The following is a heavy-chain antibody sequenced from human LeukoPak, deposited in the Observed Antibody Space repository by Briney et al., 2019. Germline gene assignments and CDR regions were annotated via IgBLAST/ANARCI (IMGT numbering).Heavy chain of an antibody. J-gene: IGHJ4*02. Sequence: PGGSLRLSCAASGFTFSSYEMNWVRQAPGKGLEWVSYISSSGSTIYYADSVKGRFTISRDNARNSLYLQMDSLRAEDTAVYYCARDAYSSSSGFDSWGQGTLVTVSS. CDR1: GFTFSSYE. CDR3: ARDAYSSSSGFDS. D-gene: IGHD6-6*01. V-gene: IGHV3-48*03. CDR2: ISSSGSTI.